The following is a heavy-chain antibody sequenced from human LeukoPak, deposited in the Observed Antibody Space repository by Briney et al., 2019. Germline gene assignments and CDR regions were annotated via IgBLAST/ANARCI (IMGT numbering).Heavy chain of an antibody. CDR2: IYYSGST. CDR1: GGSISSHY. CDR3: ARESAGMSYFDY. V-gene: IGHV4-59*11. Sequence: SETLSLTCTVSGGSISSHYWSWVRQPPGKGLEWIGYIYYSGSTNYNPSLKSRVTISVDTSKNQFSLKLSSVTAEDTAVYYCARESAGMSYFDYWGQGTLVTVSS. J-gene: IGHJ4*02.